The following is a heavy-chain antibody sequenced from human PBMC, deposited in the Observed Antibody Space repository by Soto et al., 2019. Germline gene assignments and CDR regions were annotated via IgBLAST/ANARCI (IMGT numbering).Heavy chain of an antibody. D-gene: IGHD2-15*01. Sequence: ASVKVSCKASGYTFTGYYMHWVRQAPGQGLEWMGWINPNSGGTNYAQKFQGWVTMTRDTSISTAYMELSRLRSDDTAVYYCARDGGYCSGGSCYSGYYYYYMDVWGKGTTVTVSS. V-gene: IGHV1-2*04. CDR3: ARDGGYCSGGSCYSGYYYYYMDV. J-gene: IGHJ6*03. CDR2: INPNSGGT. CDR1: GYTFTGYY.